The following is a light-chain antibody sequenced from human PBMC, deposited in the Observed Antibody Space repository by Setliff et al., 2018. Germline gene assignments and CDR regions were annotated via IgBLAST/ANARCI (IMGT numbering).Light chain of an antibody. V-gene: IGLV1-44*01. CDR2: SNN. CDR1: TSNIGSNP. CDR3: EAWDDSLNGYV. Sequence: QSVLTQPPSASGTPGQRITISCSGGTSNIGSNPVNWYQQLPGTAPKLLIYSNNQRPSGVPDRFSGSKSGTSASLAVSGLQSEDEADFYCEAWDDSLNGYVFGSGTKV. J-gene: IGLJ1*01.